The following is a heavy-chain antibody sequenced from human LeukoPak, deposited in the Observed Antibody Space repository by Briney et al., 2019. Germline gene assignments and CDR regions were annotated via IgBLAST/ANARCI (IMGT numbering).Heavy chain of an antibody. CDR1: GFTFSSYS. Sequence: GGSLRLSCAASGFTFSSYSMNWVRQAPGKGLEWVSSISSSSSYIYYADSVKGRFTTSRDNAKNSLYLQMNSLRAEDTAVYYCARDAAMVRSFDYWGQGTLVTVSS. V-gene: IGHV3-21*01. D-gene: IGHD5-18*01. CDR2: ISSSSSYI. CDR3: ARDAAMVRSFDY. J-gene: IGHJ4*02.